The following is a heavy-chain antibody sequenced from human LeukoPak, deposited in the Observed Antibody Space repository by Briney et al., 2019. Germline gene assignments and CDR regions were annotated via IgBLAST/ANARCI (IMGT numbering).Heavy chain of an antibody. D-gene: IGHD5-12*01. CDR2: INTNTGNP. Sequence: AASVKVSCKASGYTFTSYAMNWVRQAPGQGLEWMGWINTNTGNPTYAQGFTGRFVFSLDTSVSTAYLQISSLKAEDTAVYYCARVEVDKWLQHGGDYYYYMDVWGKGTTVTVSS. CDR3: ARVEVDKWLQHGGDYYYYMDV. V-gene: IGHV7-4-1*02. CDR1: GYTFTSYA. J-gene: IGHJ6*03.